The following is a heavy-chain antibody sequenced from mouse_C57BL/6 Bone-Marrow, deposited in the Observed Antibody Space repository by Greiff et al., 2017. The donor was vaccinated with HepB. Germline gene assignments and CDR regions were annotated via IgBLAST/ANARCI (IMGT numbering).Heavy chain of an antibody. CDR2: INPYNGGT. J-gene: IGHJ4*01. Sequence: DVKLQESGPVLVKPGASVKMSCKASGYTFTDYYMNWVKQSHGKSLEWIGVINPYNGGTSYNQKFKGKATLTVDKSSSTAYMELNSLTSEDSAVYYCARGTWLLRAMDYWGQGTSVTVSS. D-gene: IGHD2-3*01. CDR3: ARGTWLLRAMDY. CDR1: GYTFTDYY. V-gene: IGHV1-19*01.